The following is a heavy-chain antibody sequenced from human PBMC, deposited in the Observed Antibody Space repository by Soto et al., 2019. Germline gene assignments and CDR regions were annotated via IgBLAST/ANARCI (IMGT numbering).Heavy chain of an antibody. CDR2: IYPGDSDT. CDR1: GYSFTSYW. D-gene: IGHD6-13*01. J-gene: IGHJ4*02. CDR3: VRSTHMYSSSWSPLEVFDY. Sequence: GGSLKISCKGSGYSFTSYWIGWVRQMPGKGLEWMGIIYPGDSDTRYSPSFQGQVTISADKSISTAYLQWSSLKASDTAMYYCVRSTHMYSSSWSPLEVFDYWGQGTLVTVSS. V-gene: IGHV5-51*01.